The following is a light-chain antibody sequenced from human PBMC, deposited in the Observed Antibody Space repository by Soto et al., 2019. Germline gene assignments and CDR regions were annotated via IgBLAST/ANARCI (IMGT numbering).Light chain of an antibody. Sequence: QSVLTQPPSASGTPGQRVTISCSGSSPNIGTNTVNWYQQLPGTAPKLLIYSNNRRPSGVPDRFSGSKSGTSASLAISSLQSEDEADYYCAAWDDSLNGVVFGGGTKLTAL. V-gene: IGLV1-44*01. CDR3: AAWDDSLNGVV. J-gene: IGLJ3*02. CDR2: SNN. CDR1: SPNIGTNT.